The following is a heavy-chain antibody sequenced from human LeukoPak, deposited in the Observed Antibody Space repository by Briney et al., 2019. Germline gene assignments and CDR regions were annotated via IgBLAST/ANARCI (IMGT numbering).Heavy chain of an antibody. D-gene: IGHD1-26*01. Sequence: SQTLSLTCAVSGGSISSGGYSWSWIRQPPGKGLEWIGNIYHSGSTYYNPSLKSRVTISVDRSKNQFSLKLSSVTAADTAVYYCARLSIVYAFDIWGQGTMVTVSS. V-gene: IGHV4-30-2*01. CDR2: IYHSGST. J-gene: IGHJ3*02. CDR1: GGSISSGGYS. CDR3: ARLSIVYAFDI.